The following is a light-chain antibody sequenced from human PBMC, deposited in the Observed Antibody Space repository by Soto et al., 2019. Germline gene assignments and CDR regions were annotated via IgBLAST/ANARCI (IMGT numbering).Light chain of an antibody. CDR3: QQYGSSPIT. CDR2: GAS. Sequence: EIVLTQSPGTLSLSPGERATLSCRASQSVSSSYLAWYQQKPGQAPRLHIYGASSRATGIPDRFRGSGSGTDFTLTIIRLEPEDFAVYYWQQYGSSPITFGQGTRLEIK. CDR1: QSVSSSY. V-gene: IGKV3-20*01. J-gene: IGKJ5*01.